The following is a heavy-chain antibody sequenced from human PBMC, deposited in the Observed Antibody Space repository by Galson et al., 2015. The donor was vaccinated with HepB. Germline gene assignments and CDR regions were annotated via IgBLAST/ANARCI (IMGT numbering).Heavy chain of an antibody. D-gene: IGHD3-10*01. CDR2: MNPNSGNT. CDR3: TYGSGSFDYYGMDV. V-gene: IGHV1-8*01. CDR1: GYTFTSYD. J-gene: IGHJ6*02. Sequence: SVKVSCKASGYTFTSYDINWVRQATGQGLEWMGWMNPNSGNTGYAQKFQGRVTMTRNTSISTAYMELSSLRSEDTAVYSCTYGSGSFDYYGMDVWGQGTTVTVSS.